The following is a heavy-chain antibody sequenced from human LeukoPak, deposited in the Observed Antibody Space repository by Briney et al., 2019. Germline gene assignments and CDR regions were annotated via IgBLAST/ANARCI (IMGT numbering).Heavy chain of an antibody. Sequence: SETLSLTCAVSGGSISSYYWSWIRQPPGKGLEWFGYIYYSGSTNYNPSLKSRVTISVDTSKNQFSLKLSSVTAADTAVYYCARGGTGEFDAFDIWGQGTMVTVSS. CDR2: IYYSGST. CDR3: ARGGTGEFDAFDI. V-gene: IGHV4-59*01. D-gene: IGHD3-10*01. CDR1: GGSISSYY. J-gene: IGHJ3*02.